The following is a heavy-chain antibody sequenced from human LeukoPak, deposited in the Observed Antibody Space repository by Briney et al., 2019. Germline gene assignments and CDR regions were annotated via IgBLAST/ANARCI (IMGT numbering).Heavy chain of an antibody. J-gene: IGHJ4*02. CDR2: ISYSGST. V-gene: IGHV4-59*08. D-gene: IGHD6-13*01. Sequence: SETLSLTCAVSGGSISSYYWSWIRQPPGKRLEWIAFISYSGSTNYNPSLKSRVTISVDTSKNQFSLKLSSVTAADTAVYYCASSHIAAAGTARLDYWGQGTLVTVSS. CDR1: GGSISSYY. CDR3: ASSHIAAAGTARLDY.